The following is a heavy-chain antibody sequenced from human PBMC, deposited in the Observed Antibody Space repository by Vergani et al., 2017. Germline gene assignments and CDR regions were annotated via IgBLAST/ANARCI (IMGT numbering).Heavy chain of an antibody. CDR1: GYSFTSYW. J-gene: IGHJ6*02. CDR2: IDPSDSYT. V-gene: IGHV5-10-1*03. D-gene: IGHD2-2*01. CDR3: ARFLVVPAAVGYYYYGMDV. Sequence: EVQLVQSGAEVKKPGESLRISCKGSGYSFTSYWISWVRQMPGKGLEWMGRIDPSDSYTNYSPSFQGHVTISADKSISTAYLQWSSLKASDTAMYYCARFLVVPAAVGYYYYGMDVWGQGTTVTVSS.